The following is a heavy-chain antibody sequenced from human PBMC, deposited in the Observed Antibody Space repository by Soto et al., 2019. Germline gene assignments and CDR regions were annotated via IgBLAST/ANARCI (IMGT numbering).Heavy chain of an antibody. CDR2: INHSGST. Sequence: PSETLSLTCAVYGGSFSGYYWSWIRQPPGKGLEWIGEINHSGSTSYNPSLKSRVTISVDTSKNQFSLKLSSVTAADTAVYYCATLPSMVRGERAMDVWGQGTTVTVSS. D-gene: IGHD3-10*01. CDR1: GGSFSGYY. V-gene: IGHV4-34*01. CDR3: ATLPSMVRGERAMDV. J-gene: IGHJ6*02.